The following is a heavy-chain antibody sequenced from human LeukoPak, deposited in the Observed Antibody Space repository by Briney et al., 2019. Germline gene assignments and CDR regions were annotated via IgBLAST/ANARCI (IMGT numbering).Heavy chain of an antibody. CDR2: INWNGGST. CDR3: ARVSAAAVYFDY. D-gene: IGHD6-13*01. J-gene: IGHJ4*02. Sequence: PGGSLRLSCAASGFTFDDYGMSWVRQAPGKGLEWVSGINWNGGSTGYADSVKGRFTISRDNAKNSLYLQMNSLRAEDTAVYYCARVSAAAVYFDYWGQGTLVTVSS. CDR1: GFTFDDYG. V-gene: IGHV3-20*04.